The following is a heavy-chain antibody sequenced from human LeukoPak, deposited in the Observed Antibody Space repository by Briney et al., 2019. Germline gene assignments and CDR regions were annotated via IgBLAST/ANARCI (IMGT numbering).Heavy chain of an antibody. V-gene: IGHV1-2*02. CDR2: INPNSGGT. CDR3: AREGKSREPDY. J-gene: IGHJ4*02. D-gene: IGHD3-10*01. Sequence: ASVKVSCKASGYTFTGYYMHWVRQAPGQGLEWMGWINPNSGGTNYARKFQGRVTMTRDASISTAYMELSRLRSDDTAVYYCAREGKSREPDYWGQGTLVTVSS. CDR1: GYTFTGYY.